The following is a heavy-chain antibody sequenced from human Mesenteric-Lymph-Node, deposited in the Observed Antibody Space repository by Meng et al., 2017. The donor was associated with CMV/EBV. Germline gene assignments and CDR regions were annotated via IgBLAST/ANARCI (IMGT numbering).Heavy chain of an antibody. Sequence: FTSYWIGWVRQMPGKGLEWMGIIYPGDSDTRYSPSFQGQVTISADKSISTAYLQWSSLKASDTAMYYCASAYYYGSGSDLGGVYFDYWGQGTLVTVSS. CDR1: FTSYW. CDR2: IYPGDSDT. CDR3: ASAYYYGSGSDLGGVYFDY. D-gene: IGHD3-10*01. V-gene: IGHV5-51*01. J-gene: IGHJ4*02.